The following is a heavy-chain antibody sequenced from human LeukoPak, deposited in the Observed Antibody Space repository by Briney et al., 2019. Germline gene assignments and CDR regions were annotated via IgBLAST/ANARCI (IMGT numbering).Heavy chain of an antibody. CDR1: GFSLSTSGLR. CDR2: IAWDDDK. D-gene: IGHD3-10*01. CDR3: ARIQGTMVRGGYYFYGMDV. J-gene: IGHJ6*02. V-gene: IGHV2-70*01. Sequence: SGPTPLKPTQTLTLSSTVSGFSLSTSGLRGSWIRQPPGKALEGVALIAWDDDKYYTTSLKTRLSIPKNTTKNQVVLTMTNMDTVDTATYYCARIQGTMVRGGYYFYGMDVWGQGTTVTVSS.